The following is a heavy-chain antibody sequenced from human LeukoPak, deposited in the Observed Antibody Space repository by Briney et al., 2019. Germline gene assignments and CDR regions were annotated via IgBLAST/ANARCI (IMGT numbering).Heavy chain of an antibody. V-gene: IGHV4-34*01. CDR1: GVSFSGYY. J-gene: IGHJ6*03. Sequence: SETLSLTCAVYGVSFSGYYWSWIRQPPGKGLEWIGEINHSGSTNYNPSLKSRVDTSKNQFSLKLSSVTAADTAVYYYMDVWGKGTTVTVSS. CDR2: INHSGST. CDR3: MDV.